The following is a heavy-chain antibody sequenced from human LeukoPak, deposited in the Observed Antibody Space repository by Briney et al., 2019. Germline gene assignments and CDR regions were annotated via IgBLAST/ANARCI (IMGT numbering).Heavy chain of an antibody. D-gene: IGHD3-16*01. J-gene: IGHJ4*02. Sequence: GGSLRLSCASSGFTFSSYSMTWVRQAPGRGLEWVSVVYSGGNTYYADSVKGRFTISRDNSKNTLYLQMNSLRAEDTAVYYCAREPPGGGFDYWGQGTLVTVSS. CDR1: GFTFSSYS. V-gene: IGHV3-66*01. CDR3: AREPPGGGFDY. CDR2: VYSGGNT.